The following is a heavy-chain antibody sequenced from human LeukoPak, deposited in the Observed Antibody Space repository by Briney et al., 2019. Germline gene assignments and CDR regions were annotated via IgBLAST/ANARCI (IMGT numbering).Heavy chain of an antibody. Sequence: ASVKVSCKASGYTFTGYYMHWVRQAPGQGLEWMGWISVYNGNRNYAQKSQGRLTMTTDTSTSTAYMELRSLGSDDTAVYYCARDTGYGDYVGDYWGQGTLVTVSS. J-gene: IGHJ4*02. V-gene: IGHV1-18*04. CDR1: GYTFTGYY. D-gene: IGHD4-17*01. CDR2: ISVYNGNR. CDR3: ARDTGYGDYVGDY.